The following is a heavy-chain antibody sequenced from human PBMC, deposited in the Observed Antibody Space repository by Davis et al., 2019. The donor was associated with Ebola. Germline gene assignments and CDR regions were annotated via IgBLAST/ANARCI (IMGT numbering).Heavy chain of an antibody. D-gene: IGHD6-13*01. CDR2: IYYSGST. CDR1: GGSISSYY. CDR3: ARNRVAAAGMDY. Sequence: MPGGSLRLSCTVSGGSISSYYWSWIRQPPGKGLEWIGYIYYSGSTNYNPSLKSRVTISVDTSKNQFSLKLSSVTAADTAVYYCARNRVAAAGMDYWGQGTLVTVSS. J-gene: IGHJ4*02. V-gene: IGHV4-59*01.